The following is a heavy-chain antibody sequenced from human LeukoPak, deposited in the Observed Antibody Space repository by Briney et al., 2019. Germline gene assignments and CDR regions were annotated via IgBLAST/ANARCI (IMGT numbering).Heavy chain of an antibody. CDR1: GGTFSSYA. V-gene: IGHV1-69*13. Sequence: ASVKVSCTASGGTFSSYAISWVRQAPGQGLEWMGGIIPIFGTANYAQKFQGRVTITADESMSTAYMELSSLRSEDTAVYYCARSAGHCGSTSCYSAGDYWGQGTLVTVSS. CDR2: IIPIFGTA. CDR3: ARSAGHCGSTSCYSAGDY. J-gene: IGHJ4*02. D-gene: IGHD2-2*02.